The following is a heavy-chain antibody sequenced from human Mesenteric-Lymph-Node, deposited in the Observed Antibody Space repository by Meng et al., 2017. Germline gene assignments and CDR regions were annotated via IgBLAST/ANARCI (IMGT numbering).Heavy chain of an antibody. CDR1: GGSLSSGGHS. CDR3: ARVDSSGYFLDY. CDR2: IYYSGST. J-gene: IGHJ4*01. V-gene: IGHV4-31*03. Sequence: QVQLQESGPGLVKPSQTLPLTCTVSGGSLSSGGHSWSWIRQHPGKGLEWIAYIYYSGSTYYNPSLKSRVILSVDTSKNQFSLKLSSVTAADTAVYYCARVDSSGYFLDYWGQGTLVTVSS. D-gene: IGHD3-22*01.